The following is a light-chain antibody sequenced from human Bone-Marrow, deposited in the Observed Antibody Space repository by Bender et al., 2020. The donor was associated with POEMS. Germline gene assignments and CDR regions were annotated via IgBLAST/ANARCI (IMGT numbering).Light chain of an antibody. CDR3: SSYAGRRTLI. CDR1: SSDFANYNL. V-gene: IGLV2-23*02. J-gene: IGLJ2*01. Sequence: QSALTQPPSASGSPGQSVTISCTGTSSDFANYNLVSWYQVHPGNVPKLIVYEVTKRSSGVADRFSGSRSGNMASLTIPGLQPEDEADYYCSSYAGRRTLIFGGGTKVTVL. CDR2: EVT.